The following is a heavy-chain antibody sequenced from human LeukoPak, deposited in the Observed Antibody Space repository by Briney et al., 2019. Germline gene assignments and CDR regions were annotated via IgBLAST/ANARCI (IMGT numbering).Heavy chain of an antibody. CDR2: IKQDGSEK. Sequence: GGSLRLSCAASGFTFSNYAVNWVRQAPGKGLEWVANIKQDGSEKYYVDSVKGRFTISRDNAKNSLYLQMNSLRAEDTAVYYCARDRDFWSGYSSPSDYWGQGTLVTVSS. CDR1: GFTFSNYA. V-gene: IGHV3-7*01. CDR3: ARDRDFWSGYSSPSDY. D-gene: IGHD3-3*01. J-gene: IGHJ4*02.